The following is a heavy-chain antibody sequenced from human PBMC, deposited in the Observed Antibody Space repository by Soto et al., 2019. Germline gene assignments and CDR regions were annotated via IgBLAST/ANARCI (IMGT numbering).Heavy chain of an antibody. CDR1: GGSINNSSYS. Sequence: SETLSLTCTVSGGSINNSSYSWAWIRQPPGKGLEWIGTFYYSGSTYYNPSLKSRVTLSVDTSRNQFSLKLSSVTAADTAVYYCARLHGYCISTSCYGYYAMDVWFQGTTVT. D-gene: IGHD2-2*01. V-gene: IGHV4-39*01. J-gene: IGHJ6*02. CDR2: FYYSGST. CDR3: ARLHGYCISTSCYGYYAMDV.